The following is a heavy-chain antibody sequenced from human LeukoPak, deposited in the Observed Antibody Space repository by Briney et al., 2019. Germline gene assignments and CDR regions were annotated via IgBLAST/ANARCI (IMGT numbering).Heavy chain of an antibody. CDR3: ARENNDYGGKKAFDY. Sequence: SETLSLTCAVSGGSSRSGDYFWSWIRQPPGKGLEWIGHIHYSGNTYYNPSLKSRVPISVDTSKNQFSLKLSSVTAADTAVYYCARENNDYGGKKAFDYWGQGTLVTVSS. V-gene: IGHV4-30-4*01. D-gene: IGHD4-23*01. J-gene: IGHJ4*02. CDR2: IHYSGNT. CDR1: GGSSRSGDYF.